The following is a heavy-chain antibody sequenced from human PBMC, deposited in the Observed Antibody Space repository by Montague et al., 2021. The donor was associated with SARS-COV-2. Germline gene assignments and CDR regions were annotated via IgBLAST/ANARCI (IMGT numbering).Heavy chain of an antibody. J-gene: IGHJ4*02. D-gene: IGHD6-19*01. CDR2: ISISGST. CDR1: GGSISSGSYY. CDR3: ARDIAVAGLFDY. Sequence: QLQESGPGLVKPSETLSLTCTVSGGSISSGSYYWSWIRQPAGKGLEWIGRISISGSTNYNPSLKSRVTISVDTSKNQFSLKLSSVTAADTAVYYCARDIAVAGLFDYWGQGTLVTVSS. V-gene: IGHV4-61*02.